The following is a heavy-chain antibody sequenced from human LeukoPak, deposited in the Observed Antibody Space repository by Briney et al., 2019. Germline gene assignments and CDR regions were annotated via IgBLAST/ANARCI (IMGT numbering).Heavy chain of an antibody. Sequence: GGSLRLSCAASGFTFSSYGMHWVRQAQGKGLEWVAVISYDGSNKYYADSVKGRFTISRDNAKNSLYLQMNSLRPEDTALYYCATNGGGDSGYGNFDYWGQGTLVTVSS. CDR3: ATNGGGDSGYGNFDY. V-gene: IGHV3-30*03. D-gene: IGHD5-12*01. CDR2: ISYDGSNK. J-gene: IGHJ4*02. CDR1: GFTFSSYG.